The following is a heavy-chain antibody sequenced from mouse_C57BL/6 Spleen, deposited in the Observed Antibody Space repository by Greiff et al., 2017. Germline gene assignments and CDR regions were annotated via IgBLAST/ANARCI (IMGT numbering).Heavy chain of an antibody. CDR3: ARLGRGDFDY. Sequence: EVKLMESGGDLVKPGGSLKLSCAASGFTFSSYGMSWVRQTPDKRLEWVATISSGGSYTYYPDSVKGRFTISRDNAKNTLYLQMSSLKSEDTAMYYCARLGRGDFDYWGQGTTLTVSS. CDR2: ISSGGSYT. CDR1: GFTFSSYG. D-gene: IGHD4-1*01. J-gene: IGHJ2*01. V-gene: IGHV5-6*01.